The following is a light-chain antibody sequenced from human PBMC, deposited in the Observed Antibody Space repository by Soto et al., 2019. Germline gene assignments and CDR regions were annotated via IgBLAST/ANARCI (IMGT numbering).Light chain of an antibody. J-gene: IGKJ2*01. V-gene: IGKV3-15*01. Sequence: EIVMTQSPATLSVSPGERATLSCRASQSVNTNLVWYQQKPGQAPRLLIYGASTRATGIPARFSGSGSGTEFTLTISSLQSEDFAVYSCQQYNNWPPMYTFGQGTKLEI. CDR2: GAS. CDR1: QSVNTN. CDR3: QQYNNWPPMYT.